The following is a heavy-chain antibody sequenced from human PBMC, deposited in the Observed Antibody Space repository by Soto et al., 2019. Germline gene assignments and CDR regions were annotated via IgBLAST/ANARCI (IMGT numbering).Heavy chain of an antibody. CDR2: ISYDGSNK. D-gene: IGHD1-1*01. CDR1: GFTFSSYG. V-gene: IGHV3-30*18. CDR3: AKGRTTDGGNAFDI. Sequence: QVQLVESGGGVVQPGRSLRLSCAASGFTFSSYGMHWVRQAPAKGLEWVAVISYDGSNKYYADSVKGRFTISRDNSKNTLDLQMNSLRAEDTAVYYCAKGRTTDGGNAFDIWGQGTMVTVSS. J-gene: IGHJ3*02.